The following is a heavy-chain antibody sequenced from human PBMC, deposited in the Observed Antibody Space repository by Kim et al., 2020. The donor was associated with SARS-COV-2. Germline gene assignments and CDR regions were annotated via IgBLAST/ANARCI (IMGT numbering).Heavy chain of an antibody. V-gene: IGHV3-33*01. Sequence: GGSLRLSCAASGFTFSSYGMHWVRQAPGKGLEWVAVIWYDGSNKYYADSVKGRFTISRDNSKNTLYLQMNSLRAEDTAVYYCARESPVEQNDAFDFWGQGTMVTVSS. D-gene: IGHD1-1*01. CDR1: GFTFSSYG. J-gene: IGHJ3*01. CDR3: ARESPVEQNDAFDF. CDR2: IWYDGSNK.